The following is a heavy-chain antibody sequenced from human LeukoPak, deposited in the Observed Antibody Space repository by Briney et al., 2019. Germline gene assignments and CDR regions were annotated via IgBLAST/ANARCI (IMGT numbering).Heavy chain of an antibody. CDR2: INHSGST. Sequence: SSETLSLTCAVYGGSFSGYYWSWIRQPPGKGLEWIGEINHSGSTNHNPSLKSRVTISVDTSKNQFSLKLSSVTAADTAVYYCARSIRGWIDWGQGTLVTVSS. V-gene: IGHV4-34*01. D-gene: IGHD5-12*01. CDR1: GGSFSGYY. CDR3: ARSIRGWID. J-gene: IGHJ4*02.